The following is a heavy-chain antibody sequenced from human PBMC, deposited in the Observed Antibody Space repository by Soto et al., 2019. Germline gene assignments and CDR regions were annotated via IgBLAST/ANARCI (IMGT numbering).Heavy chain of an antibody. Sequence: QVQLQESGPGLVKPSETLSLTCTVSGGSVSSGSYYWSWIRQPPGKGLEWIGYIYYSGSTNYNPSLKRRVTISVDTSKNPFSLKLSSVTAADTAVYYCAREVWFGEFEIHYGMDVWGQGTTVTVSS. J-gene: IGHJ6*02. V-gene: IGHV4-61*01. CDR3: AREVWFGEFEIHYGMDV. D-gene: IGHD3-10*01. CDR2: IYYSGST. CDR1: GGSVSSGSYY.